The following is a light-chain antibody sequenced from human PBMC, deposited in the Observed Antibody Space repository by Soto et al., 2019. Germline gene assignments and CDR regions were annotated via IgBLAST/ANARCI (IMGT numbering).Light chain of an antibody. CDR1: HSVGTK. Sequence: EIVMTQSPATLSVSQGETATLSCQASHSVGTKLAWYQQRPGQAPRLLISDASKRATGILARFSGSGSGTDFTLTISSLEPEDVAVYYCQHGNNWPTFGQGTKVDIK. J-gene: IGKJ1*01. CDR3: QHGNNWPT. CDR2: DAS. V-gene: IGKV3-11*01.